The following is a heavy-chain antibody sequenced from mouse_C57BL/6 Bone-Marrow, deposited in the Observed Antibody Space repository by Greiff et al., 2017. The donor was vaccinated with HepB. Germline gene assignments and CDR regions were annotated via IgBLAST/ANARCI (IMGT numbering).Heavy chain of an antibody. CDR1: GYTFTSYW. D-gene: IGHD2-2*01. Sequence: QVQLQQPGTELVKPGASVKLSCKASGYTFTSYWMHWVKQRPGQGLEWIGNINPSNGGTNYNEKFKGKATLTSDTSSSTAYMQLSSLTSEDSAIYFCASYGYLYAMDYWGQGTSVTVSS. CDR2: INPSNGGT. V-gene: IGHV1-53*01. CDR3: ASYGYLYAMDY. J-gene: IGHJ4*01.